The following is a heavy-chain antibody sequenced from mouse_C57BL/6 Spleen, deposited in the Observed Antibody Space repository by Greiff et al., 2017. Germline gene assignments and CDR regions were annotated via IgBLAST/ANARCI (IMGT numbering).Heavy chain of an antibody. CDR3: ARWGGNRFYYAMDY. D-gene: IGHD1-1*02. Sequence: VQLQQSGPELVKPGASVKISCKASGYTFTDYYMNWVKQSHGKSLEWIGDINPNNGGTSYNQKFKGKATLTVDKSSSTAYMELRSLTSEDSAVYYCARWGGNRFYYAMDYWGQGTSVTVSS. CDR1: GYTFTDYY. V-gene: IGHV1-26*01. CDR2: INPNNGGT. J-gene: IGHJ4*01.